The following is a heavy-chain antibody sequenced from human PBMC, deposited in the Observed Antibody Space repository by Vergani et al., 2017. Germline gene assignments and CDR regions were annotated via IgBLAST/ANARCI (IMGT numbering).Heavy chain of an antibody. V-gene: IGHV4-39*01. CDR3: ARHENNAYSSGWYFDY. CDR2: IYYSGST. CDR1: GGSISSSSYY. J-gene: IGHJ4*02. Sequence: QLQLQESGPGLVKPSETLSLTCTVSGGSISSSSYYWGWIRQPPGTGLEWIGSIYYSGSTYYNPSLKSRVTISVDTSKNQFSLKLSSVTAADTAVYYCARHENNAYSSGWYFDYWGQGTLVTVSS. D-gene: IGHD6-19*01.